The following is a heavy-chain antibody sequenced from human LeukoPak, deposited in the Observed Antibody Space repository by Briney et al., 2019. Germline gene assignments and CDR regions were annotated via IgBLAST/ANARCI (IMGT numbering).Heavy chain of an antibody. CDR3: AREIMGSGVGGSYYYYGMDV. CDR1: GGSISSYY. Sequence: SETLSLTCTVSGGSISSYYWSWIRQPPGKGLEWIGYIYHSGSTNYNPSLKSRVTISVDTSKNQFSLKLSFVTAADTAVYYCAREIMGSGVGGSYYYYGMDVWGQGTTVTVSS. D-gene: IGHD2-15*01. V-gene: IGHV4-59*12. J-gene: IGHJ6*02. CDR2: IYHSGST.